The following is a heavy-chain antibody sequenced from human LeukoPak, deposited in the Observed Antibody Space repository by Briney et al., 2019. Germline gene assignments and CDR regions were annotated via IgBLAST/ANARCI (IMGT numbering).Heavy chain of an antibody. Sequence: GGSLRLSCSASEFTFSSFAMHWVRQAPGKGLEYVSTISNNGDRTDYADSVKGRFTISRDNSKNTLYLLMSSLRAEDTAVYYCVRRNCRGGNCYIGPWGQGTLVTVSS. CDR2: ISNNGDRT. J-gene: IGHJ5*02. CDR1: EFTFSSFA. CDR3: VRRNCRGGNCYIGP. V-gene: IGHV3-64D*06. D-gene: IGHD2-15*01.